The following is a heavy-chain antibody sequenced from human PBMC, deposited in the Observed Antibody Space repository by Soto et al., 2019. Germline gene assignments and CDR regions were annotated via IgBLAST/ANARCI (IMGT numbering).Heavy chain of an antibody. CDR3: ATGADNWNYPDY. V-gene: IGHV1-24*01. J-gene: IGHJ4*02. Sequence: ASVKVSCKVSGYTLTELSMHWVRQAPGKGLEWMGGFDPEDGETIYAQKFQGRVTMTEDTSTDTAYMELSSLRSEDTAVYYCATGADNWNYPDYWGQGTLVTVSS. CDR2: FDPEDGET. D-gene: IGHD1-7*01. CDR1: GYTLTELS.